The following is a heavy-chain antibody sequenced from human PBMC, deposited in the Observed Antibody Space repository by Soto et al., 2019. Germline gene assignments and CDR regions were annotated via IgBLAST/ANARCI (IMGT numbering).Heavy chain of an antibody. CDR3: AATRLSGDSL. D-gene: IGHD5-12*01. V-gene: IGHV1-58*01. J-gene: IGHJ3*01. CDR2: VVVGRGAT. Sequence: QMQVEQSGPEVKKPGTSLKVSCKTSGFLFSTSAVHWVRQSRGPRLEWIGWVVVGRGATNYAHTFQEGVTITTDMSTTTAYLQLTSLRSEDTAIYYCAATRLSGDSLWCRGTMVTVS. CDR1: GFLFSTSA.